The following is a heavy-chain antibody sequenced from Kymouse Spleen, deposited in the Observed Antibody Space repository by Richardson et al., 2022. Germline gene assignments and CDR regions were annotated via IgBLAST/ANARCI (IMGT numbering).Heavy chain of an antibody. CDR3: AKDQGWELLYGAFDI. Sequence: EVQLVESGGGLVQPGRSLRLSCAASGFTFDDYAMHWVRQAPGKGLEWVSGISWNSGSIGYADSVKGRFTISRDNAKNSLYLQMNSLRAEDTALYYCAKDQGWELLYGAFDIWGQGTMVTVSS. V-gene: IGHV3-9*01. J-gene: IGHJ3*02. CDR1: GFTFDDYA. D-gene: IGHD1-26*01. CDR2: ISWNSGSI.